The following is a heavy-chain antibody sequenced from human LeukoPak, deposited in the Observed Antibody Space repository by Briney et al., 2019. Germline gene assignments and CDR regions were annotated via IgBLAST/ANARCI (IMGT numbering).Heavy chain of an antibody. D-gene: IGHD6-13*01. CDR2: ISSSGSFI. Sequence: GGSLRLSCAASGFTFSSYSMNWVRQAPGKGLEWVSSISSSGSFIYYADSVKGRLTTSRDNAKNSLYLQMNSLRAEDTAVYYCARKAAAAHDAFDVWGQGTMVTVSS. CDR3: ARKAAAAHDAFDV. CDR1: GFTFSSYS. V-gene: IGHV3-21*01. J-gene: IGHJ3*01.